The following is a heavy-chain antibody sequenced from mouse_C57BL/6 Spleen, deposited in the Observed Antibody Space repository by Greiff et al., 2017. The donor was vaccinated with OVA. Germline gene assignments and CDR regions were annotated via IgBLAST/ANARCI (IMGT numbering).Heavy chain of an antibody. CDR3: ARPFITTVEGYFDV. V-gene: IGHV1-81*01. Sequence: QVQLKESGAELARPGASVKLSCKASGYTFTSYGISWVKQRTGQGLEWIGEIYPRSGNTYYNEKFKGKATLTADKSSSTAYMELRSLTSEDSAVYFCARPFITTVEGYFDVWGTGTTVTVSS. CDR1: GYTFTSYG. CDR2: IYPRSGNT. D-gene: IGHD1-1*01. J-gene: IGHJ1*03.